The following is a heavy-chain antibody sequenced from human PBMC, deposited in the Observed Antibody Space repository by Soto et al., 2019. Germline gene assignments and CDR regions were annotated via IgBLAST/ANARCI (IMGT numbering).Heavy chain of an antibody. V-gene: IGHV1-69*06. D-gene: IGHD3-22*01. CDR2: IIPIFGTA. CDR3: ARDRYYDSSGGIFDY. CDR1: GGTFSSYA. Sequence: ASVKVSCKASGGTFSSYAISWVRQAPGQGLEWMGGIIPIFGTANYAQKFQGRVTITADKSTSTAYMELSSLRSEDTAGYYCARDRYYDSSGGIFDYWGQGTLVTVSS. J-gene: IGHJ4*02.